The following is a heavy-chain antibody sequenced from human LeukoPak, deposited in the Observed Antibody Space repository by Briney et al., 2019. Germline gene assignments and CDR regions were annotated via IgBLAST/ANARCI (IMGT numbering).Heavy chain of an antibody. V-gene: IGHV4-34*01. D-gene: IGHD6-13*01. Sequence: SETLSLTCAVYGGSFSGYYWSWIRQPPGKGLEWIGEINHSGSTNYNPSLKSRVTISVDTSKNQFSLKLSSVTAADTAVYYCARGPDSSSWNSHRGMDVWGQGTTVTVSS. J-gene: IGHJ6*02. CDR1: GGSFSGYY. CDR2: INHSGST. CDR3: ARGPDSSSWNSHRGMDV.